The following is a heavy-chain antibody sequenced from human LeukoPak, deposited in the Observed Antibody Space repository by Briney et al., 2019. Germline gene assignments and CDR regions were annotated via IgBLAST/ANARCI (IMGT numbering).Heavy chain of an antibody. V-gene: IGHV3-30*02. Sequence: GGSLRLSCAASGFTFNTYGMHWVRQAPGKGLEWVAFIRYDGSNECYADSEKGRFTISRDNSKNTLYLQMNSLRPEDTAVYYCAKEGYYYLDVWGKGTTVTISS. CDR3: AKEGYYYLDV. CDR2: IRYDGSNE. J-gene: IGHJ6*03. CDR1: GFTFNTYG.